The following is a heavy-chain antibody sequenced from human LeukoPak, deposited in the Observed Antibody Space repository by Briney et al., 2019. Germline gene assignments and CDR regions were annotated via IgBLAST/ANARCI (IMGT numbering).Heavy chain of an antibody. D-gene: IGHD4-17*01. CDR2: LYSGGTT. V-gene: IGHV3-53*01. CDR3: ARNDYDDYRGAGYFAY. Sequence: GGSLRLSCAVSGFTVSGDYMSWVRQAPGKGLEWVAVLYSGGTTYYADSVKGRFTISRDNSKNTLYLQMNSLRAEDTAVYHCARNDYDDYRGAGYFAYWGQGALVSVSS. J-gene: IGHJ4*02. CDR1: GFTVSGDY.